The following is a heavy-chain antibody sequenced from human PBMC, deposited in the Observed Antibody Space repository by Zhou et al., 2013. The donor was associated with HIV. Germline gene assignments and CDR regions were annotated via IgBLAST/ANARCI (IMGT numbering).Heavy chain of an antibody. CDR3: ARLGRGHSYDYVWGSYRYDAFDI. CDR2: IIPIFGTA. CDR1: GGTFSSYA. Sequence: QVQLVQSGAEVKKPGSSVKVSCKASGGTFSSYAISWVRQAPGQGLEWMGGIIPIFGTANYAQKFQGRVTITADESTSTAYMELSSLRSEDTAVYYCARLGRGHSYDYVWGSYRYDAFDIWGQGTMVTVSS. V-gene: IGHV1-69*12. J-gene: IGHJ3*02. D-gene: IGHD3-16*02.